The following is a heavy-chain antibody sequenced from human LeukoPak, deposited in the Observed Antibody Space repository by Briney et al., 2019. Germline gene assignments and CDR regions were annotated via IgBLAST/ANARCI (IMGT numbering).Heavy chain of an antibody. V-gene: IGHV1-8*01. D-gene: IGHD6-13*01. CDR1: GYTFTSYD. CDR3: ARPIAAAGTPDDAFDI. Sequence: ASMKVSCKASGYTFTSYDINWVRQATGQGLEWMGWMNPNSGNTGYAQKFQGRVTMTRNTSISTAYMELSSLRSEDTAVYYCARPIAAAGTPDDAFDIWGQGTMVTVSS. J-gene: IGHJ3*02. CDR2: MNPNSGNT.